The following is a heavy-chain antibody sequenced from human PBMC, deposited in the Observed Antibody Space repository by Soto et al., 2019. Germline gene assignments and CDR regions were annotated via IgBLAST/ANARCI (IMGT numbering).Heavy chain of an antibody. CDR1: GFSLSTSGVG. CDR2: IYWDDDK. CDR3: AHRRFPYSSRWYGGVGYHFDY. V-gene: IGHV2-5*02. D-gene: IGHD6-13*01. J-gene: IGHJ4*02. Sequence: SGPTLVNPTQTLTLTCTFSGFSLSTSGVGVGWIRQPPGKALEWLALIYWDDDKRYSPSLKSRLTITKDTSKNQVVLTMTNMDPVDTATYYCAHRRFPYSSRWYGGVGYHFDYWGQGTLVTVSS.